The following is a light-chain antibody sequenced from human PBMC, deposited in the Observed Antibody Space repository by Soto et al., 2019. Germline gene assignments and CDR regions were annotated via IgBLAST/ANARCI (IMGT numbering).Light chain of an antibody. CDR1: ASTIGRNY. J-gene: IGLJ1*01. CDR3: GERRDILSVSYL. V-gene: IGLV1-47*01. Sequence: QSVLTQSPSASGTPGQRVTISCSGSASTIGRNYVYWYQQLPGTAPKLLIYRNSQRPSGVPDRFSGSKSGTSASLAISGLRSEDESDYYCGERRDILSVSYLFGDGTKDTVL. CDR2: RNS.